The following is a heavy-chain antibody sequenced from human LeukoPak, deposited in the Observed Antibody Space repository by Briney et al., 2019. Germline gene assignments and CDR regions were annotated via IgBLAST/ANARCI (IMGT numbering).Heavy chain of an antibody. D-gene: IGHD4-23*01. CDR3: ASGTTVGDY. J-gene: IGHJ4*02. CDR2: IIPILGIA. Sequence: SVKVSCKASGGAFSSYAISWVRQAPGQGLEWMGRIIPILGIANYAQKFQGRVTITADKSTSTAYMELSSLRSEDTAVYYCASGTTVGDYWGQGTLVTVSS. CDR1: GGAFSSYA. V-gene: IGHV1-69*04.